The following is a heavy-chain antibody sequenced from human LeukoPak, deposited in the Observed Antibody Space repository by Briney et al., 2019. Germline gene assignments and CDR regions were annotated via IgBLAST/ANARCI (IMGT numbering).Heavy chain of an antibody. CDR3: AAAIAAAGTGGWFDP. J-gene: IGHJ5*02. D-gene: IGHD6-13*01. CDR2: FDPEDGET. V-gene: IGHV1-24*01. Sequence: ASVKVSCKVSGYTFTELSMHWVRQAPGKGLEWMGGFDPEDGETIYAQKFQGRVTMTEDTSTDTAYMELSSLRSEDTAVYYCAAAIAAAGTGGWFDPWGQGTLVTVSS. CDR1: GYTFTELS.